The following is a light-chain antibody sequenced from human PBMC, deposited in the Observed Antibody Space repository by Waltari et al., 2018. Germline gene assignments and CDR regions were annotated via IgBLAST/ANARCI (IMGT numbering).Light chain of an antibody. Sequence: SYDLTQPRSLSVSPGQTARISCGGDKIGSKSVQWYQQKPPQAPVLVIFADTERPSGIPERISGSNSGNTATLTIRGVEAGDEADYYCQVWDQSAKFVFGLGTKLTVL. CDR1: KIGSKS. CDR2: ADT. J-gene: IGLJ6*01. V-gene: IGLV3-21*02. CDR3: QVWDQSAKFV.